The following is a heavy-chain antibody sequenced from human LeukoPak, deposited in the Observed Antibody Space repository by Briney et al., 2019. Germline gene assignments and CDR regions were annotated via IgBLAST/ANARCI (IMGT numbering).Heavy chain of an antibody. D-gene: IGHD2-2*01. CDR2: INPNSGGT. CDR1: GYTFTAYY. CDR3: AKARGLYCSSTSCYDCDV. J-gene: IGHJ6*04. V-gene: IGHV1-2*02. Sequence: GASVKVSCKASGYTFTAYYIHWVRQAPGQGLEWMGWINPNSGGTNYAKKFQGRVTLTRDTSITTAYMELNRLRSDDTAVYDCAKARGLYCSSTSCYDCDVWGKGTTVTVSS.